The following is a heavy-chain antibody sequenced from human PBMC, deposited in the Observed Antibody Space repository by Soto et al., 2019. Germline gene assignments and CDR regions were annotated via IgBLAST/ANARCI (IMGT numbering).Heavy chain of an antibody. D-gene: IGHD3-16*02. V-gene: IGHV3-23*01. CDR3: AKDSRNTVSHLDD. J-gene: IGHJ4*02. Sequence: GGSLRLSCAASGFTFSGSAMSWVRQAPGKGLEWVSTISGSGGSTYYADSVEGRFTISRDNSKSTLYLQMNSLRAEDTAVYYGAKDSRNTVSHLDDWGKGTLVTAPQ. CDR2: ISGSGGST. CDR1: GFTFSGSA.